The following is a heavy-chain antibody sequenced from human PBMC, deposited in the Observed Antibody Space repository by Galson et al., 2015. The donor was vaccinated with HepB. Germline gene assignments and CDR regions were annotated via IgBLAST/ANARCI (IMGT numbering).Heavy chain of an antibody. J-gene: IGHJ4*02. CDR3: ARRWELRGYFDY. CDR2: IYPGDFDT. D-gene: IGHD1-26*01. V-gene: IGHV5-51*01. CDR1: GYSFTTYW. Sequence: QSGAEVKKPGESLKISCKGSGYSFTTYWIAWVRQMPGKGLELMGIIYPGDFDTRYSPSFQGQVTISVDKSISTAYLQWSSLKASDTAMYYCARRWELRGYFDYWGQGTLVTVSS.